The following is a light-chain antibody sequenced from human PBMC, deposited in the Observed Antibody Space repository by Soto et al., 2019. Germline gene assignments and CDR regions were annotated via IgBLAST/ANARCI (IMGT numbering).Light chain of an antibody. CDR2: EGS. CDR1: SSDVGSYNL. V-gene: IGLV2-23*01. J-gene: IGLJ2*01. CDR3: CSYAGSYHFV. Sequence: QSALTQPASVSGSPGQSITISCTGTSSDVGSYNLVSWYQQHPGKAPKLMIYEGSKRPSGVSNRFSGSKSGNTASLTISGLQAEDEADYYCCSYAGSYHFVFGGGTQLTVL.